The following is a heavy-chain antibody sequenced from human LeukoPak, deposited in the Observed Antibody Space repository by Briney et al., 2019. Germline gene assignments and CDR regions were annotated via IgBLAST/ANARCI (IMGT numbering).Heavy chain of an antibody. CDR2: IYNSGNT. V-gene: IGHV4-59*01. Sequence: SETLSLTCTVSGGSTNNYYWTWIRQPPGKGLEWIGNIYNSGNTNYNPSLKSRVTISIDTSKNQFSLKVISVTAADTAIYYCARESGSYLWRSWLNPWGQGTLVTVSS. J-gene: IGHJ5*02. CDR1: GGSTNNYY. D-gene: IGHD3-16*01. CDR3: ARESGSYLWRSWLNP.